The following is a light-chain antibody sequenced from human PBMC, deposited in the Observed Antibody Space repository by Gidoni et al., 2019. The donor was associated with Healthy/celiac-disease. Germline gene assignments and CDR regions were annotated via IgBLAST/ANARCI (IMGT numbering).Light chain of an antibody. CDR3: QSADSSGTYV. V-gene: IGLV3-25*03. J-gene: IGLJ1*01. CDR2: NDS. Sequence: SYDLPHPPPLSVSPGQTARITCSGAALPKHYAYWYQQKPGQAPVLVIYNDSERPSGIPERFSGSSSGTTVTLTISGVQAEDEADYYCQSADSSGTYVFGTGTKVTVL. CDR1: ALPKHY.